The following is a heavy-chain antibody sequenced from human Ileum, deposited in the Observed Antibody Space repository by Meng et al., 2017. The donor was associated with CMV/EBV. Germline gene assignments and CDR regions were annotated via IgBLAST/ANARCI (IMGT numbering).Heavy chain of an antibody. CDR2: FIPIFGTA. CDR3: AMSGTIFGVVIRGFDP. D-gene: IGHD3-3*01. Sequence: GTFFSYAIRWVRQAPGRGLGWMGGFIPIFGTANYAQKFQGRVTITTDESTSTAYMELSSLRSEDTAVYYCAMSGTIFGVVIRGFDPWGQGTLVTVSS. V-gene: IGHV1-69*05. CDR1: GTFFSYA. J-gene: IGHJ5*02.